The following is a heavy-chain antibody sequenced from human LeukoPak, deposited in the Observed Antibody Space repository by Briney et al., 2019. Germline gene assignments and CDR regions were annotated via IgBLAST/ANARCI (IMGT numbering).Heavy chain of an antibody. Sequence: GGSLRLSCAASGFTFSNYWMSWVRQAPRKGLEWVAKMKQDGSEKYYVDSVKGRFTISRDNAKNSMYLQMNSLRAEDTAVYYCVRDRDKYSFSDYWGQGTLVTVSS. J-gene: IGHJ4*02. CDR3: VRDRDKYSFSDY. D-gene: IGHD5/OR15-5a*01. V-gene: IGHV3-7*01. CDR1: GFTFSNYW. CDR2: MKQDGSEK.